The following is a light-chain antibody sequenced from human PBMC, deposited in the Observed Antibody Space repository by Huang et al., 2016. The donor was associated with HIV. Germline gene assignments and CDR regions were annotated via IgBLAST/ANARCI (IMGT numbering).Light chain of an antibody. J-gene: IGKJ3*01. Sequence: EIVMTQPPAILSTSLGERVTLSCKASQSIGRDLAWYQQKPGQAPRLLLYGTSTRATGVPSRFSGSGSGTDFTLTISRLESEDFAVYFCQKYDTWPFTFGPGAKVDIK. CDR2: GTS. V-gene: IGKV3-15*01. CDR1: QSIGRD. CDR3: QKYDTWPFT.